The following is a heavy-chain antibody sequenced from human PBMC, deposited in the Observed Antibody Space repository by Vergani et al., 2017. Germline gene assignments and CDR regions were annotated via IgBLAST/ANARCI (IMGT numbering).Heavy chain of an antibody. Sequence: EVQLVESGGGLVKPGGSLRLSCAASGFTFSSYSMNWVRQASGKGLEWVGRIRSKANSYATAYAASVKGRFTISRDDSKNTAYLQMNSLKTEDTAVYYCTRQGIRGIDYWGQGTLVTVSS. CDR1: GFTFSSYS. D-gene: IGHD3-3*02. CDR3: TRQGIRGIDY. J-gene: IGHJ4*02. V-gene: IGHV3-73*01. CDR2: IRSKANSYAT.